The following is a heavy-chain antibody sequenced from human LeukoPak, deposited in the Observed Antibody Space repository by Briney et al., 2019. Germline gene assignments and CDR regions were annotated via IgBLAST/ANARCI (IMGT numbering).Heavy chain of an antibody. CDR1: GYTFTAYY. V-gene: IGHV1-2*02. CDR3: ASGSGSYLFDY. Sequence: ASVHVSCKASGYTFTAYYMHWVRQAPGQGLEWMGWINPNSGGTHYAQKFQGRVTMTRDTSISTAYMELSRLRSDDTAVYYCASGSGSYLFDYWGRGTLVTVSS. D-gene: IGHD3-10*01. J-gene: IGHJ4*02. CDR2: INPNSGGT.